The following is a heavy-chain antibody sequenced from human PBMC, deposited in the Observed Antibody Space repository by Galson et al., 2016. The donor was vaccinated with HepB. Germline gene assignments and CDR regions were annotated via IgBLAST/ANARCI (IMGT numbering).Heavy chain of an antibody. V-gene: IGHV3-11*06. CDR3: ARALVSYGGHSPYYYDGMDV. J-gene: IGHJ6*02. CDR2: ISSSNTYT. Sequence: SLRLSCAASGFTVSDYYMNWIRQAPGKGLEWVSYISSSNTYTNYADSVKGRFTISRDNGNNSLYLQMNSLRAEDTAMYYCARALVSYGGHSPYYYDGMDVWGQGTTVTVSS. D-gene: IGHD4-23*01. CDR1: GFTVSDYY.